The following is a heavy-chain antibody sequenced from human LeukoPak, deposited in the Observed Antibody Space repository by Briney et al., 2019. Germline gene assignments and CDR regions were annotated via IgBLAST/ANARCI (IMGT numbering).Heavy chain of an antibody. CDR3: TRDPYRDAPDYFDY. CDR1: GFTFSRYA. V-gene: IGHV3-30-3*01. J-gene: IGHJ4*02. D-gene: IGHD1-14*01. CDR2: ISDDGTFT. Sequence: GGSLRLSCAASGFTFSRYAMHWVRQAPGKGLEWVVVISDDGTFTLYGDSVRGRFTISRDSSRNTLYLQMNSLRPEDTAVYYCTRDPYRDAPDYFDYWGQGTLVTVSS.